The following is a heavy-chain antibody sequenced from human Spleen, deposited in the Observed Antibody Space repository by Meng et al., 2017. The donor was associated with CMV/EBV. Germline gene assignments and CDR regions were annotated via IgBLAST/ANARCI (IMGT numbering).Heavy chain of an antibody. Sequence: GGSLRLSCAASGFAFSSYWMHWVRQAPGKGLVWVSRIDGDGSGTTYADFVKGRFTVSRDNAKNSLYLQMNSLRAEDTALYYCARETAGIVHAMDVWGQGTTVTVSS. CDR3: ARETAGIVHAMDV. D-gene: IGHD2-15*01. J-gene: IGHJ6*02. V-gene: IGHV3-74*01. CDR2: IDGDGSGT. CDR1: GFAFSSYW.